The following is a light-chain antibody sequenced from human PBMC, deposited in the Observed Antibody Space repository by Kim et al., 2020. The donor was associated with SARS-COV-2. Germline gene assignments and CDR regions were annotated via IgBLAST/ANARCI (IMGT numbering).Light chain of an antibody. Sequence: GKTFPHACTRTRGSIASNYVKWYQQRPGSAPTTVIYEDNQRPSGVPDRFSGSIDSSSNSASLTISGLKTEDEADYYCQSYDSSNQVFGGGTQLTVL. CDR2: EDN. J-gene: IGLJ3*02. CDR1: RGSIASNY. CDR3: QSYDSSNQV. V-gene: IGLV6-57*03.